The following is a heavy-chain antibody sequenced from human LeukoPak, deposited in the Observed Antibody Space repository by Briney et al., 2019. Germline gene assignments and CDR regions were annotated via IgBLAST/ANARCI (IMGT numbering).Heavy chain of an antibody. J-gene: IGHJ6*03. V-gene: IGHV3-48*03. D-gene: IGHD5-18*01. CDR3: ARRERGYSYGFHMDV. CDR2: ISSSGSTI. CDR1: GFTFSSYE. Sequence: GGSLRLSCAASGFTFSSYEMNWVRQAPGKGLEWVSYISSSGSTIYYADSVKGRFTISRDNAKNSLYLQMNSLRAEDTAVYYCARRERGYSYGFHMDVWGKGTTVTVSS.